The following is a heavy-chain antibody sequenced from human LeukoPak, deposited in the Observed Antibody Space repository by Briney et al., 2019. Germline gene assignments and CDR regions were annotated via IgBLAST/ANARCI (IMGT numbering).Heavy chain of an antibody. J-gene: IGHJ4*02. D-gene: IGHD4-23*01. V-gene: IGHV4-4*09. CDR1: GGSISSYY. Sequence: SETLSLSCTVSGGSISSYYWSWIRQPPGKGLEWIGYIYTSGSANYNPSLKSRVTISVDTSKSQFSLKLSSVTAADTAVYYCARLRDGGNYYYFDYWGQGTLVTVSS. CDR2: IYTSGSA. CDR3: ARLRDGGNYYYFDY.